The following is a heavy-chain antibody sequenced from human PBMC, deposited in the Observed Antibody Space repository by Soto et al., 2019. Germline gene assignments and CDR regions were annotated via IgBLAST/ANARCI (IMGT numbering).Heavy chain of an antibody. CDR3: ARVDLISGLWFGELSSDYYGMDV. V-gene: IGHV1-46*01. CDR2: INPSGGST. D-gene: IGHD3-10*01. Sequence: GASVKVSCKASGYTFTSYYMHWVRQAPGQGLEWMGIINPSGGSTSYAQKFQGRVTMTRDTSTSTVYMELSSLRSEDTAVYYCARVDLISGLWFGELSSDYYGMDVWGQGTTVTVSS. CDR1: GYTFTSYY. J-gene: IGHJ6*02.